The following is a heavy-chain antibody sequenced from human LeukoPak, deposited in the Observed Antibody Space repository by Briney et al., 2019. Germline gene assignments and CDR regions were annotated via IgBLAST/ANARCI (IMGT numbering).Heavy chain of an antibody. Sequence: SETLSLTCTVSGGSISSYYWSWIRQPPGKGLEWIGYIYYSGRTNYNPSLKSRVTISVDTSKNQFSLKLSSVTAADTAVYYCARSFMVRGVITYLFDYWGQGTLVTVSS. D-gene: IGHD3-10*01. V-gene: IGHV4-59*01. CDR1: GGSISSYY. CDR2: IYYSGRT. J-gene: IGHJ4*02. CDR3: ARSFMVRGVITYLFDY.